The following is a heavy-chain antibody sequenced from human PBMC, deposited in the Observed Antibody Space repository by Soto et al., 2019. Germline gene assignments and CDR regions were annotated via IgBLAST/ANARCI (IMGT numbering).Heavy chain of an antibody. CDR3: ARLPGYCSGDSCRIDY. CDR2: ISQNSDST. J-gene: IGHJ4*02. CDR1: GFTFTSYL. Sequence: PGGSLRLSCAASGFTFTSYLMGWVRQAPGKGLEWISGISQNSDSTYYIESVKGRFTISVDTSKNQFSLKLSSVTAADTAVYFCARLPGYCSGDSCRIDYWGQGTLVTVSS. V-gene: IGHV3-23*01. D-gene: IGHD2-15*01.